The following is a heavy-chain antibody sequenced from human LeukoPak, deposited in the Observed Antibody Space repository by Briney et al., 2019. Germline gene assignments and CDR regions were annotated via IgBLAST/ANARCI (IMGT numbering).Heavy chain of an antibody. CDR2: ISYDGSNK. V-gene: IGHV3-30*18. J-gene: IGHJ6*03. D-gene: IGHD6-13*01. Sequence: GGSLRLSCAASGFTFSSYGMHWVRQAPGKGLEWVAVISYDGSNKYYADSVKGRFTISRDNSKNTLYLQMNSLRAEDTAVYYCAKSAGAAAHMDVWGKGTSVTVSS. CDR1: GFTFSSYG. CDR3: AKSAGAAAHMDV.